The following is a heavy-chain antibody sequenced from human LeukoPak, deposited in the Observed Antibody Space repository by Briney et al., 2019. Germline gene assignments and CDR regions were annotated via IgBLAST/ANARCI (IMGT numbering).Heavy chain of an antibody. CDR3: AISGSGTYYDEQFDY. J-gene: IGHJ4*02. CDR2: ISYDGDDK. Sequence: GGSLRLSCAASGFTFNSYGMHWVRQAPGKGLEWVAVISYDGDDKYYADSVKGRFTISRDNSKNTLYLQMNSLRAEDTAVYYCAISGSGTYYDEQFDYWGQGTLVTVSS. V-gene: IGHV3-30*03. CDR1: GFTFNSYG. D-gene: IGHD3-10*01.